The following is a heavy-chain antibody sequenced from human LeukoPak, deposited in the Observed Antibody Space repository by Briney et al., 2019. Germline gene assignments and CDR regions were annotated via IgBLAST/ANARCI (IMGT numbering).Heavy chain of an antibody. CDR1: GGTFSSYA. D-gene: IGHD2-2*01. Sequence: SVKVSCKASGGTFSSYAISWVRQAPGQGLEWMGGIIPIFGTANYAQKFQGRVTITADESTSTAYMELSSLRSEDTVVYYCARDSGYCSSTSCYQYWYLDLWGRGTLVTVSS. V-gene: IGHV1-69*13. CDR2: IIPIFGTA. J-gene: IGHJ2*01. CDR3: ARDSGYCSSTSCYQYWYLDL.